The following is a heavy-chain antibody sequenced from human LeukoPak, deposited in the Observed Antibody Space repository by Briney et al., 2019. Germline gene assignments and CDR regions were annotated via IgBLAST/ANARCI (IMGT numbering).Heavy chain of an antibody. CDR3: ARSPVVVVAPYYFDY. D-gene: IGHD2-15*01. V-gene: IGHV1-3*01. J-gene: IGHJ4*02. CDR2: INAGNGNT. CDR1: GGTFSSYA. Sequence: ASVKVSCKASGGTFSSYAISWVRQAPGQGLEWMGWINAGNGNTKYSQKFQGRVAITRDTSASTAYMELSSLRSEDTAVYYCARSPVVVVAPYYFDYWGQGTLVTVSS.